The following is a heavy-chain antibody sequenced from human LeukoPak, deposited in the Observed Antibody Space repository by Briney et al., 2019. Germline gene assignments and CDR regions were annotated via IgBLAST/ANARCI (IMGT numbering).Heavy chain of an antibody. CDR3: GRQGYTASYYFLDY. CDR1: GFTFSSYA. Sequence: GSLRLSCAASGFTFSSYAMSWVRQPPGKGLEWIGRIYTTGTTQYNPSLKSRVTMSVDTSTNQFSLNLRSMTAADTAVYYCGRQGYTASYYFLDYWSQGTLVAVS. CDR2: IYTTGTT. J-gene: IGHJ4*02. V-gene: IGHV4-4*07. D-gene: IGHD1-26*01.